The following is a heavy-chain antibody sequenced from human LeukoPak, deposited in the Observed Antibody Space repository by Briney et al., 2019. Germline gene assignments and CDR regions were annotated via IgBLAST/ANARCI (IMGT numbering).Heavy chain of an antibody. J-gene: IGHJ4*02. V-gene: IGHV3-33*06. CDR1: GFTFSSYG. D-gene: IGHD6-6*01. CDR3: AKPPGVYSSSPPEG. Sequence: GRSLRLSCAASGFTFSSYGMHWVRQAPGKGLEWVAVIWYDGSNKYYADSVKGRFTISRDNSKNTLYLQMNSLRAEDTAVYYCAKPPGVYSSSPPEGWGQGTLVTVSS. CDR2: IWYDGSNK.